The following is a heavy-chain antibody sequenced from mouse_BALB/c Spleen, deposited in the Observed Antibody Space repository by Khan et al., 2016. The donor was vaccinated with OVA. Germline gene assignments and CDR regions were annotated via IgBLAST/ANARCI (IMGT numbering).Heavy chain of an antibody. CDR3: AKLIYYDYDRYGIDY. D-gene: IGHD2-4*01. J-gene: IGHJ4*01. CDR2: IWADGSQ. CDR1: GLSLTNYG. Sequence: QVQLRESGPGLVAPSQSLSITCTVSGLSLTNYGVSWARQPPGKGLEWLGVIWADGSQNYHSALISRMSISKDNFKRQVFLKLNSLQNDDTATYYCAKLIYYDYDRYGIDYWGQGTSVTVSS. V-gene: IGHV2-3*01.